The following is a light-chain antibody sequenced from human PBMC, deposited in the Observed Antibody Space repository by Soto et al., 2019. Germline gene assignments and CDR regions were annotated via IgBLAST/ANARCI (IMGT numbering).Light chain of an antibody. CDR2: AAS. CDR1: QGISSF. Sequence: DIQMTQSPSSLSASVGDRVTITCRASQGISSFLAWYQQRPGKVPKVLIYAASTLHSGVPSRFTGSGSGTDFTLTITHVQPEDVATYYCQNYYNAPETFGQGTKVEI. CDR3: QNYYNAPET. J-gene: IGKJ1*01. V-gene: IGKV1-27*01.